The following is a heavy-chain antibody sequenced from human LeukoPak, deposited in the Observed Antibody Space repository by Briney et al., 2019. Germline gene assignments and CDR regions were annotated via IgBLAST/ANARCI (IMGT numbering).Heavy chain of an antibody. J-gene: IGHJ4*02. V-gene: IGHV4-34*01. D-gene: IGHD2-15*01. CDR1: GGSFSGYY. CDR3: ARGYCSGGSCYLFDY. CDR2: INHSGST. Sequence: SETLSLTCAVYGGSFSGYYWSWIRQPPGKGLEWIGEINHSGSTNYNPSLKSRVTISVDTSKNQFSLKLSSVTAADTAVYYCARGYCSGGSCYLFDYWGQGALVTVSS.